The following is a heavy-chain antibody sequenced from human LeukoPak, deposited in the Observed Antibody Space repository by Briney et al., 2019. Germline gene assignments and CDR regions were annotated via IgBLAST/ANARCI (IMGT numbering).Heavy chain of an antibody. CDR1: GFTFSSYS. D-gene: IGHD6-19*01. CDR2: ISSSSSYI. CDR3: ARDGDSSGWYNFDY. J-gene: IGHJ4*02. Sequence: PGGSLRLSCAASGFTFSSYSMNWVRQAPGKGLEWVSSISSSSSYIYYADSVKGRFTISRDNAKNSLYLQMNSLRAEDTAVYYCARDGDSSGWYNFDYWGQGTLVTVSS. V-gene: IGHV3-21*01.